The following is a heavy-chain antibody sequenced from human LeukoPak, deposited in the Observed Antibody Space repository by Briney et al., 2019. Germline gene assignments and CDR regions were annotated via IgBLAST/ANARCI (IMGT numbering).Heavy chain of an antibody. CDR2: ISGSGGST. V-gene: IGHV3-23*01. CDR3: AKSEYYFDY. Sequence: GGSLRLSCAASGFTFDGYGMSWVRQAPGKGLEWVSAISGSGGSTYYADSVKGRFTISRDNSKNTLYLQMNSLRAEDTAVYYCAKSEYYFDYWGQGTLVTVSS. D-gene: IGHD3-10*01. CDR1: GFTFDGYG. J-gene: IGHJ4*02.